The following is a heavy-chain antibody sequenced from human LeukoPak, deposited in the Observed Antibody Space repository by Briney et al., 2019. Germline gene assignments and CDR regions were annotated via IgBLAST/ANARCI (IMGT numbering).Heavy chain of an antibody. CDR3: AREGYDSSGYYLDN. J-gene: IGHJ4*02. D-gene: IGHD3-22*01. Sequence: SETLSLTCTVSGVSFTRYYWGWFRQPPGKGLEWIGYIHHSGSTEKSPSLSSRLTFAIDMSKHQISLSLSSATAADTAVYYCAREGYDSSGYYLDNWGQGTLVAVSS. CDR2: IHHSGST. V-gene: IGHV4-59*01. CDR1: GVSFTRYY.